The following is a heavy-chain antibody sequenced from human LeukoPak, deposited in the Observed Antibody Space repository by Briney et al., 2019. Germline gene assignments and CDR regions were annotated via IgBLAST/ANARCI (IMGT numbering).Heavy chain of an antibody. J-gene: IGHJ4*02. V-gene: IGHV4-59*08. D-gene: IGHD3-10*01. CDR1: GGSISSYY. CDR3: ARQWFGDWGYYFDY. Sequence: SETLSLTCTVSGGSISSYYWSWIRQPPGKGLEWIGYIYYSGSTNYNPSLKSRVTISVDTSKNQFSLKLSSVTAADTAIYYCARQWFGDWGYYFDYWGQGTLVTVPS. CDR2: IYYSGST.